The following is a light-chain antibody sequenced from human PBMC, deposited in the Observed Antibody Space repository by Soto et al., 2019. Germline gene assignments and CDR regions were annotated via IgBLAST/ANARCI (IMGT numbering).Light chain of an antibody. CDR1: SSDVGGYNY. CDR3: SSYTSSSTSYV. Sequence: SALTQPGSVSGSPGQSITISCTGTSSDVGGYNYVSWYQQHPGKAPKLMIYDVSNRPSGVSNRFSGSKSGNTASLTISGLQAEDEADYYCSSYTSSSTSYVFGTGTKVTVL. J-gene: IGLJ1*01. V-gene: IGLV2-14*01. CDR2: DVS.